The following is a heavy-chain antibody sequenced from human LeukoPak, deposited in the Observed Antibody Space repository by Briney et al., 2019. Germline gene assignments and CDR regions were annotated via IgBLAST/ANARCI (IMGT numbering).Heavy chain of an antibody. CDR1: GFTFSSYS. V-gene: IGHV3-48*01. CDR2: ISSSSSTI. D-gene: IGHD2-21*02. CDR3: ARGRDCGGDCYSWGRYYFDY. J-gene: IGHJ4*02. Sequence: GGCLRLSCAASGFTFSSYSMIWVRQAPGKGLEWASYISSSSSTIYYADSVKGRFTISRDNAKNSLYLQMNSLRAEDTAVYYCARGRDCGGDCYSWGRYYFDYWGQGTLVTVSS.